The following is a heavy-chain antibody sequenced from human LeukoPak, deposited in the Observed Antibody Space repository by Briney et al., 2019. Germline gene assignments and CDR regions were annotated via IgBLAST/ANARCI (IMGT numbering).Heavy chain of an antibody. Sequence: SETLSLTCTVSGGSISPYYWSWIRQPPGKGLEWIGHIYHSGSTNYNPSLKSRLTISVDTSKNQLSLKLSSVTAADTAVYYCASGLGYHDAFDIRGQGTMVTVSS. V-gene: IGHV4-59*08. CDR3: ASGLGYHDAFDI. J-gene: IGHJ3*02. D-gene: IGHD6-13*01. CDR2: IYHSGST. CDR1: GGSISPYY.